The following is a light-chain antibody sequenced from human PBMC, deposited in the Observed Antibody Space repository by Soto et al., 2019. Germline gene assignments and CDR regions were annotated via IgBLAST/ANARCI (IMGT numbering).Light chain of an antibody. CDR3: SSYASGPTFL. CDR1: SSDVGGYNY. Sequence: QSVLTQPASVSGSPGQSITISCTGTSSDVGGYNYVSWYQQHPGKAPKLIIYEVAHRPSGVSDRFSGSKSGNTASLTISGLQADDEADYYCSSYASGPTFLFGGGTKLTVL. V-gene: IGLV2-14*01. CDR2: EVA. J-gene: IGLJ3*02.